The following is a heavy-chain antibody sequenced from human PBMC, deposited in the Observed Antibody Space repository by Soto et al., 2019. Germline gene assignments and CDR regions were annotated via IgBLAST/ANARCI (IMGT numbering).Heavy chain of an antibody. CDR3: AGSGWDHYYYGGMDV. Sequence: QVQLVQSGAEVKKPGSSVKVSCKASGGTFSSYAISWVRQAPGQGLEWMGGIIPIFGTANYAQKFQGRVTITADKSTSRPYMELSSMRAEDTAVYYCAGSGWDHYYYGGMDVWGQGTLVTVSS. J-gene: IGHJ6*02. CDR1: GGTFSSYA. V-gene: IGHV1-69*06. D-gene: IGHD6-25*01. CDR2: IIPIFGTA.